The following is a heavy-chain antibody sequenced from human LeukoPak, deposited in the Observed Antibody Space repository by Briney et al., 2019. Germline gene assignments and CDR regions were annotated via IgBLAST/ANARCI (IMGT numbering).Heavy chain of an antibody. D-gene: IGHD3-10*01. CDR1: GYTFTGYY. CDR2: INPNSGGT. CDR3: ARGAWFGEKNY. Sequence: ASVKVSCKASGYTFTGYYMHWERQAPGQGLEWMGRINPNSGGTNYAQKFQGRVTMTRDTSISTAYMELSRLRSDDTAAYYCARGAWFGEKNYWGQGTLVTVSS. J-gene: IGHJ4*02. V-gene: IGHV1-2*06.